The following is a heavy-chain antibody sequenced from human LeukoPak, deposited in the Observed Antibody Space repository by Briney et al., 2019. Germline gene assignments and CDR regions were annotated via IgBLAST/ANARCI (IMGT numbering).Heavy chain of an antibody. CDR3: AKPGGRVGESLNGIDY. V-gene: IGHV3-30*02. Sequence: GGSLRLSCAASGFAFSNYGLHWVRQAPGKGLEWVAFIQYDGSNKFHTDSVKGRFTLSRDKSKNTLFLQMNSLRAEDTAVYYCAKPGGRVGESLNGIDYWGQGTLVTVS. D-gene: IGHD3-10*01. J-gene: IGHJ4*02. CDR2: IQYDGSNK. CDR1: GFAFSNYG.